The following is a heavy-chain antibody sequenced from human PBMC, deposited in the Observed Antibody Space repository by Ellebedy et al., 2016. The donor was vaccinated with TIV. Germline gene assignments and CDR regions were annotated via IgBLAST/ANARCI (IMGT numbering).Heavy chain of an antibody. CDR1: GYSFSSYW. CDR3: VRDEA. CDR2: IEQHGTEM. J-gene: IGHJ3*01. V-gene: IGHV3-7*01. Sequence: GESLKISXIASGYSFSSYWMSWVRQAPGKGLEWVANIEQHGTEMHYVDSVEGRFTISRDNVKNSLFLDMNNLRAEDTAMYYCVRDEAWGRGTMVTVSS.